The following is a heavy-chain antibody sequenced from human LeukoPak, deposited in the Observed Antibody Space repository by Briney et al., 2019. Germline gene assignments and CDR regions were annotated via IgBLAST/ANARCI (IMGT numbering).Heavy chain of an antibody. D-gene: IGHD2-2*01. J-gene: IGHJ3*02. CDR3: ASTADRYCSSTSCSDAFDI. Sequence: SQTLSLTCTVSGGSISSGSYYWSWIRQPAGKGLEWIGRIYTSGSTNYNPSLKSRVTISVDTSKNQFSLKLSSVTAADTAVYYCASTADRYCSSTSCSDAFDIWGQGTMVTVSS. CDR2: IYTSGST. V-gene: IGHV4-61*02. CDR1: GGSISSGSYY.